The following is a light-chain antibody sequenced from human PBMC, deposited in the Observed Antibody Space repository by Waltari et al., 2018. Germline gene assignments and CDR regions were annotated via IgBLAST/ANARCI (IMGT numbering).Light chain of an antibody. CDR1: QGISSY. V-gene: IGKV1-9*01. CDR2: AAS. CDR3: QQLNSYPLT. J-gene: IGKJ4*01. Sequence: DIQLTQSPSFLSASVGDRVTITCRASQGISSYLAWYQQKPGKAPKLLIYAASTLQSGVPSRFSGSGSGTEFTLTISSLQPEDFATYYCQQLNSYPLTFGGGPPVEIK.